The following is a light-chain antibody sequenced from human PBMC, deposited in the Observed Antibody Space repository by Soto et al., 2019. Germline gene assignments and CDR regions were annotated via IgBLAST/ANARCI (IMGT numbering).Light chain of an antibody. CDR2: GAS. V-gene: IGKV3-11*01. J-gene: IGKJ1*01. CDR3: QYHRYSCT. CDR1: QSVSSY. Sequence: EIVLTQSPATLSLSPGERATLSCRASQSVSSYLAWYQQKPGQAPRLLIGGASKRAPGIPARFSGSGSGTDFTLIISRQAEEYVVDYCRQYHRYSCTFGQGTKVDIK.